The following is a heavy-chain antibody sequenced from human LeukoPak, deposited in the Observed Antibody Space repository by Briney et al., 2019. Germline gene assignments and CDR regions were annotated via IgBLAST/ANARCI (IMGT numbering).Heavy chain of an antibody. J-gene: IGHJ4*02. V-gene: IGHV1-2*02. D-gene: IGHD4-11*01. CDR1: GYTFTGYY. CDR3: ARDFRVTTVEGIDY. CDR2: INPNSGGT. Sequence: ASVKVSCKASGYTFTGYYMHWVRQAPGQGLEWMGWINPNSGGTNYAQKFQGRVTMTRDTSISTAYMELSRLRSDDTAVYYCARDFRVTTVEGIDYWGQGTLVTVSS.